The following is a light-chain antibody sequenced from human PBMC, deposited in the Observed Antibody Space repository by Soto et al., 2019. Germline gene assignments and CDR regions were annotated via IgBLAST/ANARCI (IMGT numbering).Light chain of an antibody. J-gene: IGLJ1*01. CDR2: SNS. Sequence: QSVLTQPPSESGTPGQRVTFSCSGSISNIGGNTVSWFQHLPRTAPKLLIFSNSQRPSGVPDRFSGAKSGTSASLAISGLQSEDEANYYCATWDDGLRAYVYGTRTKVTVL. V-gene: IGLV1-44*01. CDR3: ATWDDGLRAYV. CDR1: ISNIGGNT.